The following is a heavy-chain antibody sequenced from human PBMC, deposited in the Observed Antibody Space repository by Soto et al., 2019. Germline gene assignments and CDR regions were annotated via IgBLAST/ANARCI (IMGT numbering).Heavy chain of an antibody. CDR2: IVPVFGSA. CDR1: GGDFKNYG. D-gene: IGHD3-9*01. CDR3: AREIAATGFHF. V-gene: IGHV1-69*12. J-gene: IGHJ4*02. Sequence: QVQLVQSGAEVKKPGSSVKVSCKTSGGDFKNYGVSWVRQAPGQGLEWMGGIVPVFGSAKYGQIFQGRVTITAYDLTSTTYMELSGLKPEDTAIYYCAREIAATGFHFWGQGTLVIVSS.